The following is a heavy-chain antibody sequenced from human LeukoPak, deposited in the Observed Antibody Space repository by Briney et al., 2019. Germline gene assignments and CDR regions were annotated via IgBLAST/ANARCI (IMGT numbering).Heavy chain of an antibody. Sequence: SETLSLTCAVYGGSFSGYSWNWIRQPPVKGLEWIGEINHSGGTNYNPSLKSRVTISVDTSKKQFSLKLSSVTAACTAVYYCARGVDYYGVWGQGTLVTVSS. D-gene: IGHD3-10*01. V-gene: IGHV4-34*01. J-gene: IGHJ4*02. CDR1: GGSFSGYS. CDR3: ARGVDYYGV. CDR2: INHSGGT.